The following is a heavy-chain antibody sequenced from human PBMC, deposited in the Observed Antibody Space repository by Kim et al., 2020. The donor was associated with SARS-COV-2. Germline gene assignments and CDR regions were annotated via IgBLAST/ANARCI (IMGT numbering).Heavy chain of an antibody. D-gene: IGHD3-10*01. V-gene: IGHV1-24*01. CDR1: GYTLTELS. J-gene: IGHJ3*02. CDR3: ATAIEITMVRGVRPYDAFDI. CDR2: FDPEDGET. Sequence: ASVKVSCKVSGYTLTELSMHWVRQAPGKGLEWMGGFDPEDGETIYAQKFQGRVTMTEYTSTDTAYMELSSLRSEDTAVYYCATAIEITMVRGVRPYDAFDIWGQGTMVTVSS.